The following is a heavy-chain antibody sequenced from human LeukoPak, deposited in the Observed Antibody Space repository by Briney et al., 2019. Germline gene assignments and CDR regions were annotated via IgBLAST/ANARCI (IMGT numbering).Heavy chain of an antibody. CDR2: ISSNGGST. D-gene: IGHD6-19*01. CDR1: GFTFSSYA. CDR3: ARGVSSGWYEY. J-gene: IGHJ4*02. V-gene: IGHV3-64*04. Sequence: PGGSLRLSCSASGFTFSSYAMHWVRQAPGKGLEYVSAISSNGGSTYYADSVKGRFTISRDNSKNTLYLQMNSLRAEDTAVYYCARGVSSGWYEYWGQGTLVTVSS.